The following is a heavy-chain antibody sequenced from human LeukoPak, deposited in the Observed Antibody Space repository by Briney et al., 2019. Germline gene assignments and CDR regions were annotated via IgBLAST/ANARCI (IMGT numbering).Heavy chain of an antibody. D-gene: IGHD2-15*01. CDR2: IYYSGST. J-gene: IGHJ5*02. Sequence: SETLSLTCTVSGGSISSYYWSWIRQPPGKGLEWIGYIYYSGSTNYNPSLKSRVTISVDTSKSQFSLKLSSVTAADTAVYYCARARYSARFDPWGQGTLVTVSS. CDR1: GGSISSYY. CDR3: ARARYSARFDP. V-gene: IGHV4-59*01.